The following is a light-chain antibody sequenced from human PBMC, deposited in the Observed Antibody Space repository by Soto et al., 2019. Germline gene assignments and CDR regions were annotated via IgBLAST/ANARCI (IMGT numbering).Light chain of an antibody. CDR3: QSYDSSLISYV. J-gene: IGLJ1*01. CDR1: SSNIGAGYD. CDR2: GNS. V-gene: IGLV1-40*01. Sequence: QSVLTQPPSVSGAPGQRVTISCTGSSSNIGAGYDVHWYQQLPGTAPKLLIYGNSNRPSGVPDRFSGSKSGTSASLAITGLQADDEADYYCQSYDSSLISYVFGTGTKVTVL.